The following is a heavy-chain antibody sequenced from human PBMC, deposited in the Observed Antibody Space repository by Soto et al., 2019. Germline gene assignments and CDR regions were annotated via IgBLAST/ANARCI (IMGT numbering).Heavy chain of an antibody. J-gene: IGHJ6*03. CDR1: GGSITGGFSY. CDR2: IYYSGTA. D-gene: IGHD3-3*01. CDR3: ARSLPGGTVFYMDI. Sequence: QLRLRESGPGLVQPTQTLSLTCTVAGGSITGGFSYWTWVRQHPGKGLEWVGHIYYSGTAYYNPSLKSRVALSVDPSQNRFSLKLSSVTAADTAINFCARSLPGGTVFYMDIWGEGTTVTVSS. V-gene: IGHV4-31*04.